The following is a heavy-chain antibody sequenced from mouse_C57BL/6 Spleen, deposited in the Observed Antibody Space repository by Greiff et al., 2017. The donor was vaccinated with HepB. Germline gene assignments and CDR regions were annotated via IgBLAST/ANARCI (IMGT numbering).Heavy chain of an antibody. Sequence: VKLMESGAELVKPGASVKLSCKASGYTFTEYTIHWVKQRSGQGLEWIGWFYPGSGSIKYNEKFKDKATLTADKSSSTAYMELSRLTSEDSAVYFCARHESGYYSHWYFDVWGTGTTVTVSS. CDR2: FYPGSGSI. J-gene: IGHJ1*03. CDR1: GYTFTEYT. CDR3: ARHESGYYSHWYFDV. D-gene: IGHD2-3*01. V-gene: IGHV1-62-2*01.